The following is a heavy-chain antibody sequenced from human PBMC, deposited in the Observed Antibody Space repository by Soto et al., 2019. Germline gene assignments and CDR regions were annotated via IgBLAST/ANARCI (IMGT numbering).Heavy chain of an antibody. J-gene: IGHJ4*02. CDR2: ISGSGGST. V-gene: IGHV3-23*01. CDR3: PRVKVRIAARPGRSLDH. D-gene: IGHD6-6*01. CDR1: GFTFRSYA. Sequence: GGSLRLSGGASGFTFRSYAMSWVRQAPGKGVEWVSAISGSGGSTYYAYSVKGRFTISRENSSNTLYLQMNSLRAEDQAVYYCPRVKVRIAARPGRSLDHWGQGTRVTVSS.